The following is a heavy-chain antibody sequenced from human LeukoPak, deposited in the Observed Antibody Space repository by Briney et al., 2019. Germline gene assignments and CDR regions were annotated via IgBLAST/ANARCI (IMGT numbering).Heavy chain of an antibody. Sequence: ASVKVSCKVSGYTLTELSMHWVRQAPGKGLEWMGGFDPEDGETIYAQKFQGRVTMTEDTSTDTAYMELSSLRSEDTAVYYCARGGDSGGTLHGYKWRYWGQGTLVTVSS. J-gene: IGHJ4*02. CDR2: FDPEDGET. V-gene: IGHV1-24*01. CDR1: GYTLTELS. CDR3: ARGGDSGGTLHGYKWRY. D-gene: IGHD5-24*01.